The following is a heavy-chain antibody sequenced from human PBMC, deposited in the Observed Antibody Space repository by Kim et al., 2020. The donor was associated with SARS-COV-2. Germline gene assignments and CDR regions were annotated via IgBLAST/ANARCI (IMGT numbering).Heavy chain of an antibody. CDR3: TTSRVI. CDR1: GFPFSNAW. CDR2: IKSKTDGGTT. V-gene: IGHV3-15*01. J-gene: IGHJ3*02. Sequence: GGSLRLSCAASGFPFSNAWMTWVRQAPGKGLEWVGHIKSKTDGGTTDYAAPVKGRFTISRDDSKNTLYLQMSSLKTEDTAVYYCTTSRVIWGQGTMVTVSS.